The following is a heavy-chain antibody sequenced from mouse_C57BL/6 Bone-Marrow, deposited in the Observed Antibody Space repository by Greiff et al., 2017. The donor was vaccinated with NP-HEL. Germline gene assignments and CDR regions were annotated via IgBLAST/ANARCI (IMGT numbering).Heavy chain of an antibody. CDR1: GYAFSSYW. Sequence: QVQLQQSGAELVKPGASVKISCKASGYAFSSYWMNWVKQRPGKGLEWIGQIYPGDGDTNYNGKFKGKATLTADKSSSTAYMQLSSLTSEDSAVYFCARSSRADWYFDVWGTGTTVTVSS. V-gene: IGHV1-80*01. CDR3: ARSSRADWYFDV. J-gene: IGHJ1*03. D-gene: IGHD1-1*01. CDR2: IYPGDGDT.